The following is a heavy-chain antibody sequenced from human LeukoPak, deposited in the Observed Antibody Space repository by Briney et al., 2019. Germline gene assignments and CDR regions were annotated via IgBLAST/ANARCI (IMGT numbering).Heavy chain of an antibody. J-gene: IGHJ4*02. D-gene: IGHD5-12*01. V-gene: IGHV3-64D*09. Sequence: GGSLRLSCSASGFIFSSNAMHWVRHAPGKGLEYVSGISSKGGTTYYADSVKGRFIISRDHSKNTQYLQMSSLRVEDTAVYYCVNGRYRGYDLDSWGQGTLVRVSS. CDR3: VNGRYRGYDLDS. CDR2: ISSKGGTT. CDR1: GFIFSSNA.